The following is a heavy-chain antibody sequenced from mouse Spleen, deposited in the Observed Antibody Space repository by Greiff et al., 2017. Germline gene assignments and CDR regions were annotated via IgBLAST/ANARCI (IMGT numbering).Heavy chain of an antibody. J-gene: IGHJ2*01. CDR3: ARDEDYYGSPLYYFDY. CDR2: INPSNGGT. D-gene: IGHD1-1*01. Sequence: QVQLQQSGTELVKPGASVKLSCKASGYTFTSYWMHWVKQRPGQGLEWIGNINPSNGGTNYNEKFKSKATLTVDKSSSTAYMQLSSLTSEDSAVYYCARDEDYYGSPLYYFDYWGQGTTLTVSS. V-gene: IGHV1-53*01. CDR1: GYTFTSYW.